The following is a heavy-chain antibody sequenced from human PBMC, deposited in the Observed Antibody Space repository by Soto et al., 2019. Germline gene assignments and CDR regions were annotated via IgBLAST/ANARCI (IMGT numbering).Heavy chain of an antibody. CDR2: VSYSGST. J-gene: IGHJ4*02. CDR3: AGDPLNSHYFDY. V-gene: IGHV4-31*03. Sequence: QVQLQESGRGLVKPSQTLSLTCTVSGGSISSGGYYWSWIRQHPGKGLEWIGYVSYSGSTYYSPSLKSRLTISVDTSKHQFSLKLSSVTAADAAVYYCAGDPLNSHYFDYWGQGTLLTVSS. D-gene: IGHD1-1*01. CDR1: GGSISSGGYY.